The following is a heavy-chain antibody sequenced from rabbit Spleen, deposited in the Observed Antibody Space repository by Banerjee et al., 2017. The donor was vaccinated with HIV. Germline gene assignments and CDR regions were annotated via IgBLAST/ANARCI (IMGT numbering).Heavy chain of an antibody. V-gene: IGHV1S40*01. CDR1: GFSFSSTYY. CDR3: ARDTATSFSSYGMDL. CDR2: IYPGSSATT. Sequence: QSLEESGGDLVKPGASLTLTCTASGFSFSSTYYMCWVRQPPGKGLEWIGCIYPGSSATTYYATWAKGRFTISKTSSTTVTLQMTSPTAADTATYFCARDTATSFSSYGMDLWGPGTLVTVS. D-gene: IGHD1-1*01. J-gene: IGHJ6*01.